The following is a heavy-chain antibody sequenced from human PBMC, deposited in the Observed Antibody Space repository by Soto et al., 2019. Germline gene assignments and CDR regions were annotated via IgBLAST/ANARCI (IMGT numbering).Heavy chain of an antibody. CDR2: IIPIFGTA. Sequence: SVKVSCKASGGTFSSYAISWVRQAPGQGLEWFGGIIPIFGTANYAQKFQGRVTITADESTSTAYMELSSLRSEDTAVYYCARERVHDSSGYYPHLDAFDIWGQGTMVTVSS. J-gene: IGHJ3*02. V-gene: IGHV1-69*13. CDR1: GGTFSSYA. CDR3: ARERVHDSSGYYPHLDAFDI. D-gene: IGHD3-22*01.